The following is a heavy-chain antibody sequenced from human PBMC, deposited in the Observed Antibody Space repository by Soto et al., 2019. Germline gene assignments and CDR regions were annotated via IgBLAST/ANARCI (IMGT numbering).Heavy chain of an antibody. J-gene: IGHJ5*02. D-gene: IGHD6-6*01. V-gene: IGHV1-46*03. CDR3: ARSYISSSYWFDP. Sequence: GASVKVSCKASGYTFITYFMHWVRQAPGQGLEWMGVINPSRGTTTYARKFQDRVTMTRDTSASTVYMELSSLRSEDTAMYYCARSYISSSYWFDPWGQATLVTVSS. CDR2: INPSRGTT. CDR1: GYTFITYF.